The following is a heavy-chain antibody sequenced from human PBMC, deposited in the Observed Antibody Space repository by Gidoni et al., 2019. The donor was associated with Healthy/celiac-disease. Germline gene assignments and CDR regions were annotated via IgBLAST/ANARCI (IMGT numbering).Heavy chain of an antibody. CDR1: GGHIRRGGYY. D-gene: IGHD3-3*01. CDR2: IYYSGST. Sequence: QVQLQESGPGLVKPSPTLSLTCTVSGGHIRRGGYYWRWVRQHPGKGLEWIGYIYYSGSTYYNPSLKSRVTISVDTSKNQFSLKLSSVTAADTAVYYCARGGGTTVFGVSFYPLVRGVRFDPWGQGTLVTVSS. V-gene: IGHV4-31*03. CDR3: ARGGGTTVFGVSFYPLVRGVRFDP. J-gene: IGHJ5*02.